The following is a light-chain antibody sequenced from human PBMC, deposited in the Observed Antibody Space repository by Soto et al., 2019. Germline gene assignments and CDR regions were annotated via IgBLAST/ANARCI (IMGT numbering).Light chain of an antibody. CDR3: AAWDDSLNAVV. Sequence: QSVLTQPTSASGTPGQRVTISCSGSSSNVGRNTVNWYQQLPGTAPKLLIYSNNQRPSGVPDRFSGSKSGTSASLAISGLQSEDEADYYCAAWDDSLNAVVFGGGTQLTVL. CDR1: SSNVGRNT. V-gene: IGLV1-44*01. CDR2: SNN. J-gene: IGLJ7*01.